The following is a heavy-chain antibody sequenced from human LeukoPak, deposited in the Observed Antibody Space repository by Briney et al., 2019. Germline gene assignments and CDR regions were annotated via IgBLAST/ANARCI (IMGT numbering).Heavy chain of an antibody. Sequence: GGSLRLSCAASGFTFSSYSMNWVRQAPGKGLEWVSSISGNSNYIYHADSLKGRFTISRDNAENSLHLQMNSLRAEDTAVYYCAASTSVTCYWGQGTLVTVSS. J-gene: IGHJ4*02. CDR3: AASTSVTCY. D-gene: IGHD4-17*01. CDR1: GFTFSSYS. CDR2: ISGNSNYI. V-gene: IGHV3-21*01.